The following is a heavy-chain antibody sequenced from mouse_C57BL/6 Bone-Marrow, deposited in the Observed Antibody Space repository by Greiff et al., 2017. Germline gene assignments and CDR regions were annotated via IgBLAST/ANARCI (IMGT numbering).Heavy chain of an antibody. D-gene: IGHD2-5*01. CDR1: GYTFTSYG. Sequence: VQLQQSGAELARPGASVKLSCKASGYTFTSYGISWVKQRTGQGLEWIGEIYPRSGNTYYNEKFQGKATLTADKASSTAYMELRSLTSEDAAVYFCARDSNYGDCAMDYWGQGTSVSGSS. CDR2: IYPRSGNT. V-gene: IGHV1-81*01. CDR3: ARDSNYGDCAMDY. J-gene: IGHJ4*01.